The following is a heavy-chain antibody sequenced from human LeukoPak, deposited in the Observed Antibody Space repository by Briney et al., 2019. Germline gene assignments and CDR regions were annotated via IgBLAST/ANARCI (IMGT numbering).Heavy chain of an antibody. CDR2: IFGSGGSA. V-gene: IGHV3-23*01. CDR1: GFTFNTYA. Sequence: GGSLRLSCAASGFTFNTYAMYWVRQAPGKGPEWVSGIFGSGGSAHYADSVKGRFTISRDNSKNTVYLQMDSLRVEDTAVYYCGKTTIGYSSGRYPGWPVDSWGQGTLVTVSS. D-gene: IGHD6-19*01. CDR3: GKTTIGYSSGRYPGWPVDS. J-gene: IGHJ4*02.